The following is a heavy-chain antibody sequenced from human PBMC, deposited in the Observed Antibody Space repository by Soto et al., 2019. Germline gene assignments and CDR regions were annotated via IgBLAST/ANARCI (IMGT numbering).Heavy chain of an antibody. CDR1: GGSISSGGYS. Sequence: SETLSLTCAVSGGSISSGGYSWSWIRQPPGKGLEWIGYIYHSGSTYYNPSLKSRVTISVDRSKNQFSLKLSSVTAADTAVYYCAKGVLYCSGGSCYPTHGMDVWGQGTTVTVSS. CDR2: IYHSGST. V-gene: IGHV4-30-2*01. J-gene: IGHJ6*01. CDR3: AKGVLYCSGGSCYPTHGMDV. D-gene: IGHD2-15*01.